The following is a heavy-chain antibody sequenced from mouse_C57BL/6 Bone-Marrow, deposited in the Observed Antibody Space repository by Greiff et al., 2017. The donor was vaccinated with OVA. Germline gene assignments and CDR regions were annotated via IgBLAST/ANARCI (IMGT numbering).Heavy chain of an antibody. CDR1: GFSLTSYG. V-gene: IGHV2-2*01. J-gene: IGHJ3*01. CDR3: ARRDYVGFAY. D-gene: IGHD1-1*02. Sequence: VKVVESGPGLVQPSQSLSITCTVSGFSLTSYGVHWVRQSPGKGLEWLGVIWSGGSTDYNAAFISRLSISKDNSKSQVFFKMNRLQADDTAIYYCARRDYVGFAYWGQGTLVTVSA. CDR2: IWSGGST.